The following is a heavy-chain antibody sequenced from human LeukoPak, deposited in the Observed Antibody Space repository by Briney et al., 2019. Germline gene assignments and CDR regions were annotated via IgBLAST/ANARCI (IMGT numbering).Heavy chain of an antibody. CDR3: ARGVPAAYNWFDP. V-gene: IGHV1-8*01. Sequence: ASVEVSCKASGYTFTSYDINWVRQATGQGLEWMGWMNPNSGNTGYAQKFQGRVTMTRNTSISTAYMELSSLRSEDTAVYYCARGVPAAYNWFDPWGQGTLVTVSS. CDR2: MNPNSGNT. CDR1: GYTFTSYD. D-gene: IGHD2-2*01. J-gene: IGHJ5*02.